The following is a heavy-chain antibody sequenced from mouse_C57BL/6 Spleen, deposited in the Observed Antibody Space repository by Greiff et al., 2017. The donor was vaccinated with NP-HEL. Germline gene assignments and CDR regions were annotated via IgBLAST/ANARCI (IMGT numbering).Heavy chain of an antibody. Sequence: EVKLMESGEGLVKPGGSLKLSCAASGFTFSSYAMSWVRQTPEKRLEWVAYISSGGDYIYYADTVKGRFTISRDNARNTLYLQMSSLKSEDTAMYYCTRAGYDYDFDYWGQGTTLTVSS. CDR3: TRAGYDYDFDY. J-gene: IGHJ2*01. CDR1: GFTFSSYA. D-gene: IGHD2-4*01. V-gene: IGHV5-9-1*02. CDR2: ISSGGDYI.